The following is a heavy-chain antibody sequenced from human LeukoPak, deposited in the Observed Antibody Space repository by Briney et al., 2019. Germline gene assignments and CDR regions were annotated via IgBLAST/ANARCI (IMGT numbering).Heavy chain of an antibody. V-gene: IGHV3-23*01. J-gene: IGHJ4*02. CDR1: GFTFSNFA. D-gene: IGHD6-19*01. CDR3: AILIAVAGPATFY. CDR2: ISGSGDST. Sequence: GGSLRLSCAASGFTFSNFAMSWVRQAPGKGLQWVSSISGSGDSTYYADSVKGRFTISRDNSNNTLYLQMNSLRAEDTAVYYCAILIAVAGPATFYWGQGTLVTVSS.